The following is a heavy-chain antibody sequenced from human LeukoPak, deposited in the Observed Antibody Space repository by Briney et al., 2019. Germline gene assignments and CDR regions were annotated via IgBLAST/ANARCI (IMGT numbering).Heavy chain of an antibody. V-gene: IGHV3-23*01. Sequence: PGGSLRLSCAASGFTFSTSAMSWVRQAPGKGLEWVSAINGGGDNTYYAESVKGRFTISRENSKNTLFLQMNTLRAEDTAVYYCAKGAAGVNRVFDYWGQGTLVTVSS. D-gene: IGHD6-19*01. CDR2: INGGGDNT. J-gene: IGHJ4*02. CDR1: GFTFSTSA. CDR3: AKGAAGVNRVFDY.